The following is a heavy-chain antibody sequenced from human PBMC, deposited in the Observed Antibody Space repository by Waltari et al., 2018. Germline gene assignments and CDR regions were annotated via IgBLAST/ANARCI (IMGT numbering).Heavy chain of an antibody. CDR1: GESVSSERAA. Sequence: QVQLQQSGPGLVKPSQTLSITRAISGESVSSERAAWNWIRQSPSRDLEWLGRTYYRSKWYDDYAVSVKSRITINSDTSKNEFSLQLNSVTPEDTAVYYCARGYSGNYDSWGQGTLVTVSS. V-gene: IGHV6-1*01. D-gene: IGHD1-26*01. CDR3: ARGYSGNYDS. J-gene: IGHJ5*01. CDR2: TYYRSKWYD.